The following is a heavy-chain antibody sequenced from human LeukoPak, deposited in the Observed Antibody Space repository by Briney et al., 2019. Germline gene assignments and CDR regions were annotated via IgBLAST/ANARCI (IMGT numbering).Heavy chain of an antibody. CDR2: INPNSGGT. V-gene: IGHV1-2*02. J-gene: IGHJ4*02. CDR1: GYTFTGYY. D-gene: IGHD2-2*01. CDR3: ARDIRSRYQGYYFDY. Sequence: ASVKVSCKASGYTFTGYYMHWVRQAPGQGLEWMGWINPNSGGTNYAQKFQGRVTMTRDTSISTAYMELSRLRSDDTAVCYCARDIRSRYQGYYFDYWGQGTLVTVSS.